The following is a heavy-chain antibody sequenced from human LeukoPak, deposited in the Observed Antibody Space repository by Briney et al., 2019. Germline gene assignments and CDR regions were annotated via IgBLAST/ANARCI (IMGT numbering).Heavy chain of an antibody. J-gene: IGHJ4*02. CDR3: ARDIRGYNYGWFDY. CDR2: IYYSGST. Sequence: PSETLSLTCTVSGGSTNSYFWTWIRQPPGKGLECIGYIYYSGSTKYNPSLKSRVTISLDTSKNQFSLNLSSVTAADTAVYYCARDIRGYNYGWFDYWGQGTLVTVSS. V-gene: IGHV4-59*01. CDR1: GGSTNSYF. D-gene: IGHD5-18*01.